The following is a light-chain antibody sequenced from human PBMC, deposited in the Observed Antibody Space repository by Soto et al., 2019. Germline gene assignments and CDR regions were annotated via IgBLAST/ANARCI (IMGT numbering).Light chain of an antibody. J-gene: IGKJ5*01. CDR3: QQYNNWPPIT. CDR1: QSVSAGY. CDR2: ETS. V-gene: IGKV3D-20*02. Sequence: DIVLTQSPATLSLSPGDSATLSCTAIQSVSAGYFAWYQQKPGQAPRLIIYETSSRMTGIPDRFSGSGSGTDFTLTISRLEPEDFAVYYCQQYNNWPPITFGQGTRLEIK.